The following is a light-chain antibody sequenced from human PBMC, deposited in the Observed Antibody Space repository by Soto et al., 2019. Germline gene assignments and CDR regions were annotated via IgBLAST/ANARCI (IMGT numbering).Light chain of an antibody. CDR1: NIGSKS. J-gene: IGLJ3*02. CDR2: DDS. V-gene: IGLV3-21*02. Sequence: SYELTQPPSLSLAPGQTATITCGGNNIGSKSVHWYQHKPGQAPVLVVYDDSDRPSGIPERFSGSNSGNTAALTISRVEAGVEADYYCQVWDGSSDHEEWVFGGGTKLTVL. CDR3: QVWDGSSDHEEWV.